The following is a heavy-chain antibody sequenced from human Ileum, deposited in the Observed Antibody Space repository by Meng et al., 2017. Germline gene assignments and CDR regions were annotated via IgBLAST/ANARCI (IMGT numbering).Heavy chain of an antibody. CDR3: ARYGGSGSYWHFDP. CDR2: IHHSGST. J-gene: IGHJ2*01. V-gene: IGHV4-34*01. CDR1: GGSFSGYY. D-gene: IGHD3-10*01. Sequence: QVQLQQWGAGLLKPSETLSLTCAVYGGSFSGYYWTWIRQPPGKGLEWIGEIHHSGSTNYNPSLKSRVTMSIDTSKIQFPLELSSVTAADAAVYYCARYGGSGSYWHFDPWGRGTLVTVSS.